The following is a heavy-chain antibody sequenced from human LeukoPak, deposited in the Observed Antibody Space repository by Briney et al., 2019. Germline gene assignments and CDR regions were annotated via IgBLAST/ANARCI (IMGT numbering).Heavy chain of an antibody. Sequence: ASVKVSCKASGYTFTGYYMHWVRQAPGQGLEWMGWINPNSGGTNYAQKFQGRVTMTRDTSISTAYMELSRLRSDDTAMYYCARDLTRSRVPAAYYYYYMDVWGKGTTVTVSS. CDR2: INPNSGGT. CDR1: GYTFTGYY. J-gene: IGHJ6*03. V-gene: IGHV1-2*02. D-gene: IGHD2-2*01. CDR3: ARDLTRSRVPAAYYYYYMDV.